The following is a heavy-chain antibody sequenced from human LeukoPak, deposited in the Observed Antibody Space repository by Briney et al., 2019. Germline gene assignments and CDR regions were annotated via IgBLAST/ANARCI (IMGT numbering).Heavy chain of an antibody. CDR3: ARDTNWQRGY. V-gene: IGHV1-18*01. D-gene: IGHD6-25*01. CDR1: GYTFTSFG. Sequence: ASVKVSCKASGYTFTSFGIAWVRRAPGQGLEWVGWISTSSDQRRYAHMLQDRVTMTTDTSTSTAYMELRSLRSDDAGVYYCARDTNWQRGYWGQGTLVTVSS. J-gene: IGHJ4*02. CDR2: ISTSSDQR.